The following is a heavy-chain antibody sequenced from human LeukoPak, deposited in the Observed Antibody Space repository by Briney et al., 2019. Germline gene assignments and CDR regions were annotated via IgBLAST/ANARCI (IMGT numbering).Heavy chain of an antibody. Sequence: PGGSLRLSCAASGFTFTSYAMNWVRQAPGKGLEWVSTISGSGSSTYYVDSVKGRFTISRDNSKNTLYLQMNSLRAEDTAIYFCAKDADFEYSTSPDHWGQGTLVTVSS. D-gene: IGHD2/OR15-2a*01. J-gene: IGHJ4*02. CDR1: GFTFTSYA. CDR2: ISGSGSST. CDR3: AKDADFEYSTSPDH. V-gene: IGHV3-23*01.